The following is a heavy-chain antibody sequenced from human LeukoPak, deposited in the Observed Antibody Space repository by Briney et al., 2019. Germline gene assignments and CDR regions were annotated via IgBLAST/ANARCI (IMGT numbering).Heavy chain of an antibody. CDR2: IYTSGST. CDR3: ARGITMIVGNWFDP. Sequence: SETLSLTCTVSGGSISSYYWSWIRQPAGKGLGWIGRIYTSGSTNYNPSLKSRVTMSVDTSKNQFSLKLSSVTAADTAVYYCARGITMIVGNWFDPWGQGTLVTVSS. D-gene: IGHD3-22*01. CDR1: GGSISSYY. J-gene: IGHJ5*02. V-gene: IGHV4-4*07.